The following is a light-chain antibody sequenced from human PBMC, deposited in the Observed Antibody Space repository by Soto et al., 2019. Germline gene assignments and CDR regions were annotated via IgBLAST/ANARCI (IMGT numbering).Light chain of an antibody. J-gene: IGKJ4*01. CDR1: QGISRS. CDR3: QQYDNLPLT. CDR2: SAS. V-gene: IGKV1D-12*01. Sequence: DIQMTQSPSSVSASVGDRVTITCQASQGISRSLAWYQQKPGKAPKLLIYSASSLQSGVPSRFSGSGFGTDFTLTISSLQPEDIATYYCQQYDNLPLTFGGGTKVEIK.